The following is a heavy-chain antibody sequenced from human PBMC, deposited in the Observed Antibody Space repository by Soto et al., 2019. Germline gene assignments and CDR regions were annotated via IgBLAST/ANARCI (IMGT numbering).Heavy chain of an antibody. CDR2: ISGSGGST. J-gene: IGHJ6*02. Sequence: EVQLLESGGGLVQPGGSLRLSCAASGFTFSSYAMSWVRQAPGKGLEWVSAISGSGGSTYYADSVKGRFTISRDNSKNTLYLQMNSLRAEDTAVYYCAELGGDYGDYYRHYYYYGMDVWGQGTTVTVSS. D-gene: IGHD4-17*01. CDR1: GFTFSSYA. V-gene: IGHV3-23*01. CDR3: AELGGDYGDYYRHYYYYGMDV.